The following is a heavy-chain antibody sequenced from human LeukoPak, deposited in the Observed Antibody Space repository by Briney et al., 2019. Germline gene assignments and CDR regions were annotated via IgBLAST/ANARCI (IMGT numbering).Heavy chain of an antibody. D-gene: IGHD3-22*01. CDR3: ARVVEVGVPGFQN. Sequence: ASVKVSCKASGYIFTGYYLHWVRQAPRQGPEWMGWINANSGATYYLQKFQGRITMTRDTSISTACMELNRLISDDTAVYYCARVVEVGVPGFQNWGQGTLVTVSS. CDR1: GYIFTGYY. J-gene: IGHJ1*01. CDR2: INANSGAT. V-gene: IGHV1-2*02.